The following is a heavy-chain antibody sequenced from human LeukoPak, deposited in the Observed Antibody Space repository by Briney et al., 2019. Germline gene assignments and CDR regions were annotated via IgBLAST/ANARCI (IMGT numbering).Heavy chain of an antibody. CDR2: IYYSGTT. Sequence: SETLSLTCTVSGGSFSSSDYYWGWIRQPPGKGLEWIGSIYYSGTTYYNPSLKSRVTISVDTSKNQFSLKLSSVTAADTAVYYCARAPRRFGVAQKPHFPFDYWGQGTLVTVSS. D-gene: IGHD3-3*01. CDR1: GGSFSSSDYY. J-gene: IGHJ4*02. CDR3: ARAPRRFGVAQKPHFPFDY. V-gene: IGHV4-39*07.